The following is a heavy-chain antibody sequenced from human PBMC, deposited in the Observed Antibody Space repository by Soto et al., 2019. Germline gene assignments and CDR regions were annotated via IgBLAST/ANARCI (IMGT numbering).Heavy chain of an antibody. CDR2: LYSGGTT. CDR1: GFTVSSNY. CDR3: ARGVAVAGYYFDY. D-gene: IGHD6-19*01. Sequence: EVQLVESGGGLIQPGGSLRVSCVVSGFTVSSNYMSWVRQAPGKGLEWVSVLYSGGTTYYADSVKGRFTISRDNSKNTLYLQMNSLRAEDTAVYFCARGVAVAGYYFDYWGQGTLVTVSS. V-gene: IGHV3-53*01. J-gene: IGHJ4*02.